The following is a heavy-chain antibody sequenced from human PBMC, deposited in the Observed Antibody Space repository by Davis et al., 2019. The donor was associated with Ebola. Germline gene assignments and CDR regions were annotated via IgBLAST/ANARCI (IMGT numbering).Heavy chain of an antibody. CDR1: GYSFTSYW. J-gene: IGHJ4*02. CDR2: IDPSDSYT. Sequence: GESLKISCKGSGYSFTSYWIGWVRQMPGKGLEWMGRIDPSDSYTDYSPSFQGHVSISADKSINTAYLQWSSLKASDTAMYYCARHRPFGDYAIDYWGQGTLVTVSS. CDR3: ARHRPFGDYAIDY. D-gene: IGHD4-17*01. V-gene: IGHV5-10-1*01.